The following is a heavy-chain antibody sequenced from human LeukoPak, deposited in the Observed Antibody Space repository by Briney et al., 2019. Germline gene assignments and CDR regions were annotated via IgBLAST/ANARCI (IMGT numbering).Heavy chain of an antibody. CDR1: GDSISSNY. D-gene: IGHD4-17*01. CDR3: ARQDDYGGRLFGY. V-gene: IGHV4-59*08. J-gene: IGHJ4*02. Sequence: SETLSLTCTVSGDSISSNYWSWIRQPPGKGLEWIGYIYYSGSTNYNPSLKSRVTISVDTSKNQFSLKLSSVTAADTAVYYCARQDDYGGRLFGYWGQGTLVTVSS. CDR2: IYYSGST.